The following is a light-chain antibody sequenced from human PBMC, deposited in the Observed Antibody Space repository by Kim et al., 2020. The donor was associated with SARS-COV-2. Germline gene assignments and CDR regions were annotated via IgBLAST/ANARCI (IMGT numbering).Light chain of an antibody. V-gene: IGLV1-47*01. J-gene: IGLJ3*02. CDR2: RNN. CDR1: SSNIGNNY. Sequence: GLRVTISCSGSSSNIGNNYVNWYQQLPGTAPKRLIYRNNQRPSGVPDRFSGSKSGTSASLAISGLRSEDEADYYCAAWDDSLSGRVFGGGTQLTVL. CDR3: AAWDDSLSGRV.